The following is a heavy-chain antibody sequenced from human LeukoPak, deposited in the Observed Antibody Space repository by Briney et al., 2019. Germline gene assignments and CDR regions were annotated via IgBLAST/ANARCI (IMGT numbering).Heavy chain of an antibody. D-gene: IGHD7-27*01. CDR2: IYYSGST. CDR3: ARVFFLSWTVLSGDVYFVY. V-gene: IGHV4-59*01. CDR1: GGSISIYY. Sequence: SETLSLTCTVSGGSISIYYWSWIRRPPGEGVEWIGYIYYSGSTNYNPSLKSRVTISVDTSKNQFSLKLSSVTAADTAVYYCARVFFLSWTVLSGDVYFVYWGQGTLVTVSS. J-gene: IGHJ4*02.